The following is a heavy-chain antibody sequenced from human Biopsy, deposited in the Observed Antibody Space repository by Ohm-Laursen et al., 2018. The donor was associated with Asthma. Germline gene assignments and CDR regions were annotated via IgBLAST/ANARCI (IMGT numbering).Heavy chain of an antibody. CDR3: AREGVAGTDIED. Sequence: SLRLSCAASRFTYEMHWVRQAPGKGLEWVAVISYDGSSIYYADSVKGRFTISRDNSKNTLSLQMNSLTAEDTAVYYCAREGVAGTDIEDWGQGTLVTVSS. D-gene: IGHD6-19*01. V-gene: IGHV3-30-3*01. CDR2: ISYDGSSI. CDR1: RFTYE. J-gene: IGHJ4*02.